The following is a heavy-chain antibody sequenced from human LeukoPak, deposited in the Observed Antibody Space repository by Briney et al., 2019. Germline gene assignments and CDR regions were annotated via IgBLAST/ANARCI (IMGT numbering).Heavy chain of an antibody. Sequence: SETLSPTCTVSGGSISRSSNYWGWIRQPPGKGLEWIGSMYYSGSTYYNASLKSRVTISVDTSKSQFSLKLSSVTAADTAVYYWARQPTSHRYYFDYWGQGTLVTVSS. CDR2: MYYSGST. CDR3: ARQPTSHRYYFDY. CDR1: GGSISRSSNY. D-gene: IGHD1-14*01. V-gene: IGHV4-39*07. J-gene: IGHJ4*02.